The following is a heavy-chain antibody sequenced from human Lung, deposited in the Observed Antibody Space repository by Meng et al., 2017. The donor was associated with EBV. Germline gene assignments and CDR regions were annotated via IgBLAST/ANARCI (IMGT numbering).Heavy chain of an antibody. CDR1: GGSISSSNW. V-gene: IGHV4-4*02. CDR3: ARASYGSGSPLGESWFDP. Sequence: VRWREWVPGLVKPSGTRSLTCAVAGGSISSSNWWSWVRQPPGKGLEWIGKIYHSGITIYNPSLKSRVTMSVDNSKNQFSLKLNSMTAADTAVYYCARASYGSGSPLGESWFDPWGQGTLVTVSS. J-gene: IGHJ5*02. D-gene: IGHD3-10*01. CDR2: IYHSGIT.